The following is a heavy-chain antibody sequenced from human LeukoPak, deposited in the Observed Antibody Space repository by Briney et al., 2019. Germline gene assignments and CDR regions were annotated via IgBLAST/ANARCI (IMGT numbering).Heavy chain of an antibody. Sequence: SETLSLTCTVSGGSISSYYWSWIRQPAGKGLEWIGRIYTSGSTNYNASLKSRVSMSVDTSKNQFSLKLSSVTAADTAVYYCGRTYMTSARFDPWGQGTLVTVSS. V-gene: IGHV4-4*07. J-gene: IGHJ5*02. CDR2: IYTSGST. D-gene: IGHD2-21*02. CDR3: GRTYMTSARFDP. CDR1: GGSISSYY.